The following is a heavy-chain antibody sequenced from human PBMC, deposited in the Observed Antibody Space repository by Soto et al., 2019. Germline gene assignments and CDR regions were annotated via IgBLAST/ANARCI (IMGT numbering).Heavy chain of an antibody. Sequence: EVQLLESGGGLVQPGGSLRLSCAASGFTCSSYAMRWVRQAPVKGLEWVSAISGSGGSTYYADSVKGRFTISRDNTKNTLYLQMNSLRAEDTAGYYCARRGSGSYYDYWGQGTLVTVSS. J-gene: IGHJ4*02. CDR2: ISGSGGST. CDR3: ARRGSGSYYDY. D-gene: IGHD1-26*01. CDR1: GFTCSSYA. V-gene: IGHV3-23*01.